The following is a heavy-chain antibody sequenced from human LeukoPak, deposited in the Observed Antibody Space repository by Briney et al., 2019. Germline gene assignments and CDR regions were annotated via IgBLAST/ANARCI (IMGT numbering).Heavy chain of an antibody. CDR3: ARGRGGHGSGSYLVWFDP. Sequence: PSETLSLTCAVYGGSFSGYYWSWIRQPPGKGLEWVGEINHNGSTNYNPSLKRRVTISGDTSKNQFSLKLSSVTAADTAVYYCARGRGGHGSGSYLVWFDPWGQGTLVTVSS. D-gene: IGHD3-10*01. CDR2: INHNGST. J-gene: IGHJ5*02. CDR1: GGSFSGYY. V-gene: IGHV4-34*01.